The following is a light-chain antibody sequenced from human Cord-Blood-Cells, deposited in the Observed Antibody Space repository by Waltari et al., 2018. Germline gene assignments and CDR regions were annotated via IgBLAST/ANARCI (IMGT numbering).Light chain of an antibody. CDR2: DAS. J-gene: IGKJ4*01. V-gene: IGKV3-11*01. CDR3: QQRSNWPLT. CDR1: QRVTRY. Sequence: EIELTQSPATLSLSPGEQATLARRASQRVTRYLAWYQQKPGKAPRLLISDASNRAPGIPARFSGSGSGTDFTLTISSLEPEDVAVYYCQQRSNWPLTFGGGTKVEIK.